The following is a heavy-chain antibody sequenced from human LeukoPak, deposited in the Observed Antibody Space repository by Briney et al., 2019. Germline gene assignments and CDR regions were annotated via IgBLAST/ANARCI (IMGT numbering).Heavy chain of an antibody. CDR3: ATLGEDKTDTPFDY. Sequence: ASVKVSCKTSGYTFIDYYVHWIRQAPRQGLEWMGRITPSTGGTDFAQKFQGKVSMTRDTSISTAYMELSRLGSDDTAVYYCATLGEDKTDTPFDYWGQGTLVTVSS. J-gene: IGHJ4*02. V-gene: IGHV1-2*06. CDR1: GYTFIDYY. D-gene: IGHD3-16*01. CDR2: ITPSTGGT.